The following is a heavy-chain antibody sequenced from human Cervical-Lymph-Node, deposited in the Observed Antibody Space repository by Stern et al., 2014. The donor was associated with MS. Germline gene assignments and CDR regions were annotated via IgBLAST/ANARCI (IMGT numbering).Heavy chain of an antibody. CDR1: GLTFDDYA. CDR3: AKDGSSLTGGAFGI. J-gene: IGHJ3*02. V-gene: IGHV3-9*01. Sequence: EVQLVESGGGLVQPGRSLRLSCAVSGLTFDDYAMHWVRQAPGKGLEWVSGISWNSDTIGYAESVKGRFTISRDNVKNSLYLQMNTLRAEDTAFYYCAKDGSSLTGGAFGIWGQGTMVTVSS. CDR2: ISWNSDTI. D-gene: IGHD6-13*01.